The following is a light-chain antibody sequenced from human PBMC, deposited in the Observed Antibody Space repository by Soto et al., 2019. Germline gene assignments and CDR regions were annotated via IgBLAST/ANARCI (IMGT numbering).Light chain of an antibody. CDR2: GAS. Sequence: EIVMTQSPATLSVSPGERATLSCRASQSVSSNLAWYQQKPGQAPRLLIYGASTRATGIPARFSGSGSGTEFTLTISRLQSEDFAVCYCQQYNNWPPRYTFGQGTMLEIK. J-gene: IGKJ2*01. CDR1: QSVSSN. CDR3: QQYNNWPPRYT. V-gene: IGKV3-15*01.